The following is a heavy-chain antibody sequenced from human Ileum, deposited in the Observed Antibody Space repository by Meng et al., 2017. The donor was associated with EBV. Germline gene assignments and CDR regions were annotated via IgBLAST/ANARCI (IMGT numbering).Heavy chain of an antibody. CDR3: ASSDYYRSDY. V-gene: IGHV4-4*02. CDR2: TSHSGST. Sequence: VQLQESGPGWVKPSETLSLPCAVSGGSISRSDWWSWVRQPPGKGLEWIGETSHSGSTNYSPSLKSRVTISLDKSKNQLSLKLNSVTAADTAVYYCASSDYYRSDYWGQGTLVTVSS. J-gene: IGHJ4*02. CDR1: GGSISRSDW. D-gene: IGHD3-22*01.